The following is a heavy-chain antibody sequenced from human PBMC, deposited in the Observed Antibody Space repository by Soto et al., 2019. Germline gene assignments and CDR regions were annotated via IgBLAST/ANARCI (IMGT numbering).Heavy chain of an antibody. CDR3: VRSRVLYDSSGSRAFDI. V-gene: IGHV3-21*01. J-gene: IGHJ3*02. CDR1: GFTFSSYS. CDR2: ISSSSSYI. Sequence: PGGSLRLSCAASGFTFSSYSMNWVRQAPGKGLEWVSSISSSSSYIYYADSVKGRFTISRDNAKNSLYLQMNSLRAEDTAVYYCVRSRVLYDSSGSRAFDIWGQGTMVTVSS. D-gene: IGHD3-22*01.